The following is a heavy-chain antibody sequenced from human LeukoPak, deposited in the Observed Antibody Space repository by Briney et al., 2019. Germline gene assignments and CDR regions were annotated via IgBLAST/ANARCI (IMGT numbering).Heavy chain of an antibody. J-gene: IGHJ4*02. Sequence: ASVKVSCKASGGTFSSYAISWVRQAPGQGLEWMGGIIPIFGTANYAQKFQGRVTITADESASTAYMELSSLRSEDMAVYYCAREGGYSGYDPFDYWGQGTLVTVSP. V-gene: IGHV1-69*13. CDR2: IIPIFGTA. D-gene: IGHD5-12*01. CDR3: AREGGYSGYDPFDY. CDR1: GGTFSSYA.